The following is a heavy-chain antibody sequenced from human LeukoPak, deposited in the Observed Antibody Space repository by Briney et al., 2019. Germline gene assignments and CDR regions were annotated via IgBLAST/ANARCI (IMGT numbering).Heavy chain of an antibody. CDR1: GASISSHY. CDR2: IYNSGST. D-gene: IGHD5-24*01. CDR3: GSHKEGYSFDY. Sequence: SETLSLTCTVSGASISSHYWSWIRQPPGKGLEWVAYIYNSGSTNYNPSLKSRVTISVDTSKNQFSLKLSSVTAADTAVYYCGSHKEGYSFDYWGQGTLVTVSS. V-gene: IGHV4-59*11. J-gene: IGHJ4*02.